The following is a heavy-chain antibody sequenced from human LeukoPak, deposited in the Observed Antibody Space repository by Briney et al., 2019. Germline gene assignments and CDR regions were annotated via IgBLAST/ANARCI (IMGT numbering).Heavy chain of an antibody. CDR2: IKKDGSEK. J-gene: IGHJ6*02. CDR1: GFSFSGDW. V-gene: IGHV3-7*04. Sequence: GGSLRLSCASSGFSFSGDWMTWARQAPGKGLEWVANIKKDGSEKYYVDSVKGRFTISRDNAKNSLYLQMHSLRVEDTALYYCARGYGLDVWGQGTTVTVSS. CDR3: ARGYGLDV.